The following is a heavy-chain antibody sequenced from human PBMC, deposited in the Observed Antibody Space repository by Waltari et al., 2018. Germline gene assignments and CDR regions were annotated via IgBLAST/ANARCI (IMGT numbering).Heavy chain of an antibody. V-gene: IGHV3-30*01. CDR2: ISFDGSGK. Sequence: QVQLVQSGAEVKKPGASVKVSCKVSGYTLTELSMHWVRQAPGKGLEWVAFISFDGSGKNYAESVKGRFTISRDNSENTLYLQMNSLRGDDTAVYYCARDDAVAGEDFWGQGTLVTVSS. CDR3: ARDDAVAGEDF. D-gene: IGHD6-19*01. CDR1: GYTLTELS. J-gene: IGHJ4*02.